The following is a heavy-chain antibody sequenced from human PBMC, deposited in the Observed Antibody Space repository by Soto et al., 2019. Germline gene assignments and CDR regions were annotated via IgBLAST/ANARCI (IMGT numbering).Heavy chain of an antibody. V-gene: IGHV1-69*14. Sequence: QVQLVQSGAEVKKPGSSVKVSCKASGGTFSSYAISWVRQAPGQGLEWMGGIIPIFGTTNYAQKFQGRVTITADKSTSTAYMELSSVRSEDTSMYSCARVVTVVKSFHYWYFDLWGRGTLVTVSS. J-gene: IGHJ2*01. CDR3: ARVVTVVKSFHYWYFDL. CDR1: GGTFSSYA. CDR2: IIPIFGTT. D-gene: IGHD2-15*01.